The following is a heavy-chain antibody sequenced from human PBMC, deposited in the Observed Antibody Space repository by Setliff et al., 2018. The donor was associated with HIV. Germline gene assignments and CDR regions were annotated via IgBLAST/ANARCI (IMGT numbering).Heavy chain of an antibody. V-gene: IGHV4-34*01. Sequence: SETLSLTCAVYGGSFSAYHWSWIRQTPGKGLEWLGEINHSGSTAYNLALESRVSISVDTSKNRFSLKLSSVTAADTAVYYCARETYDYVWGTYRYRPRHFDYWGQGTLVTVSS. CDR1: GGSFSAYH. D-gene: IGHD3-16*02. CDR3: ARETYDYVWGTYRYRPRHFDY. J-gene: IGHJ4*02. CDR2: INHSGST.